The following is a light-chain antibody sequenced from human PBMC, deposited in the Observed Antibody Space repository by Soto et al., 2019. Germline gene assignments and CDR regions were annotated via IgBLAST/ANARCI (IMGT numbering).Light chain of an antibody. Sequence: DIQMTQSPSSLSAFVGDRVTITCRASRDIANFLAWYQQKPGKVPKLLIYAASTLQSGVPSRFSGSGSGTDFTLTISSLQPEDVATYYCQQSYITPLAFGQGTKVDI. V-gene: IGKV1-27*01. CDR1: RDIANF. CDR3: QQSYITPLA. J-gene: IGKJ1*01. CDR2: AAS.